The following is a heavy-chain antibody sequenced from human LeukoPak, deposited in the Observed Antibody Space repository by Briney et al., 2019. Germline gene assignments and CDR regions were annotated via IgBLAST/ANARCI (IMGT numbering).Heavy chain of an antibody. V-gene: IGHV3-48*03. J-gene: IGHJ4*02. CDR1: GFTFSSYE. D-gene: IGHD6-13*01. CDR3: VRDTGGSSWSLLDY. Sequence: GGSLRLSCAASGFTFSSYEMNWVRQAPGKGLEWVSYISSSGSTIYYADSVKGRFTISRDNAKNSLYLQMNSLRAEDTAVYYCVRDTGGSSWSLLDYWGRGTLVTVSS. CDR2: ISSSGSTI.